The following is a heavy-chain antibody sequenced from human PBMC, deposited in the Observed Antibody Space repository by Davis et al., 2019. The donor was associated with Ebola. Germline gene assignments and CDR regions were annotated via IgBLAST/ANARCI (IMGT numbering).Heavy chain of an antibody. D-gene: IGHD4-17*01. Sequence: GESLKISCAASGFTFSSYTMNWVRQAPGKGLEWVSSISSSGSTINYADSVKGRFTVSSDNAKNSLYLQMNSLRDEDTAVFYCARGRTVTNYVDYWGPGILVTVSS. CDR2: ISSSGSTI. CDR3: ARGRTVTNYVDY. V-gene: IGHV3-48*02. CDR1: GFTFSSYT. J-gene: IGHJ4*02.